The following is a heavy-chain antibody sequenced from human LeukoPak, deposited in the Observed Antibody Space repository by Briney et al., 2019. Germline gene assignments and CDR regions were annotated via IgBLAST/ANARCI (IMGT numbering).Heavy chain of an antibody. J-gene: IGHJ3*02. D-gene: IGHD4-17*01. CDR1: GGSISSNNHY. CDR2: IYYSGTT. Sequence: SETLSLTCTVSGGSISSNNHYWGWIRQPPGKGLEWIASIYYSGTTFFDPSLKSRVTISVDTSKNQFSLKLSSVTAADTAVYYCARHDDYGRAFDIWGQGTMVTVSS. V-gene: IGHV4-39*07. CDR3: ARHDDYGRAFDI.